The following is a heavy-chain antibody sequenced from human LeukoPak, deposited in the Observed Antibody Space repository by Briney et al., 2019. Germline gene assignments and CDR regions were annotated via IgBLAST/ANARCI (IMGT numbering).Heavy chain of an antibody. Sequence: PGGSLRLSCAASGFTFSNYWMHWVRQAPGKGLVWVSRINTDGSRITYADSVKGRFTISRDNAMNTVYLQMNSLRAEDTVVYYCARVLSGSWDWFDPWGQGTLVSVSS. CDR2: INTDGSRI. CDR1: GFTFSNYW. V-gene: IGHV3-74*01. J-gene: IGHJ5*02. CDR3: ARVLSGSWDWFDP. D-gene: IGHD3-22*01.